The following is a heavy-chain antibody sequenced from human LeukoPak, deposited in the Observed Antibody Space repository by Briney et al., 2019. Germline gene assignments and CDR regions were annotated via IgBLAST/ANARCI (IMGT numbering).Heavy chain of an antibody. V-gene: IGHV4-34*01. Sequence: SETLSLTCAVYGGSFSGYYWSWIRQPPGKGLEWIGEINHSGSTNYNPSLKSRVTISVDTSKNQFSLKLSSVTAADTAVYYCARLRYSSGWYRFDYWGQGTLVTVSS. D-gene: IGHD6-19*01. J-gene: IGHJ4*02. CDR2: INHSGST. CDR1: GGSFSGYY. CDR3: ARLRYSSGWYRFDY.